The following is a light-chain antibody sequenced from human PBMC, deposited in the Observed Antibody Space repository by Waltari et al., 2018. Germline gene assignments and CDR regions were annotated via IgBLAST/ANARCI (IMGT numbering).Light chain of an antibody. Sequence: DVVMTQSPLSLPVTLGQPASISCTSSQSLVHSDGNTHLVWFHQRPGQSPRRLIYKVSIRDSEVPDRFSGGGSATDFTLRISRVEAEDVGGYYCMQGTHWPYTFGQGTKLDIK. CDR2: KVS. CDR1: QSLVHSDGNTH. J-gene: IGKJ2*01. CDR3: MQGTHWPYT. V-gene: IGKV2-30*02.